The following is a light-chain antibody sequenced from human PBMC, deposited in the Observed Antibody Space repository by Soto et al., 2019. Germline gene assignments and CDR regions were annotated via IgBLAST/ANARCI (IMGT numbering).Light chain of an antibody. J-gene: IGLJ3*02. CDR3: AAWDDSLDGPV. CDR2: SNN. V-gene: IGLV1-44*01. CDR1: SSNIGSNT. Sequence: QLVLTQPPSVSGAPGQRVTISCTGSSSNIGSNTVNWYQQFPGTAPRVLMYSNNQRPSGVPDRFSGSKSGTSVFLAISGLQSDDEADYYCAAWDDSLDGPVFGGGTKLTVL.